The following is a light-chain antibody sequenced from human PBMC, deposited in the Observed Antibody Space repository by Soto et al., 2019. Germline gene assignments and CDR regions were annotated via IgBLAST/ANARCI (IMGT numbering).Light chain of an antibody. CDR1: TSNIGSNT. CDR3: AAWDDSLNGWV. Sequence: QSVLTQPPSASGTPGQRVTISCSGSTSNIGSNTVNWYQQLPGTAPKLLIYSNNQRPSGIPDRFSVSKSGTSASLAISGLQYEDEDDYYCAAWDDSLNGWVFGGGTKLTVL. J-gene: IGLJ3*02. CDR2: SNN. V-gene: IGLV1-44*01.